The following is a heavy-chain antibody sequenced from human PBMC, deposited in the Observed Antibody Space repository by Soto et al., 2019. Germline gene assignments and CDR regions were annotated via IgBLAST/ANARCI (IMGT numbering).Heavy chain of an antibody. CDR1: GGSISSVGYS. D-gene: IGHD4-17*01. CDR3: ARGDYGDYYYGMDV. J-gene: IGHJ6*02. Sequence: SQTLSLTCAVFGGSISSVGYSRSCIRQPPGKGLEWIGYIYHSGSTYYNPSLKSRVTISVDRSKNQFSLKLSSVTAADTAVYYCARGDYGDYYYGMDVWGQGTTVTVSS. CDR2: IYHSGST. V-gene: IGHV4-30-2*01.